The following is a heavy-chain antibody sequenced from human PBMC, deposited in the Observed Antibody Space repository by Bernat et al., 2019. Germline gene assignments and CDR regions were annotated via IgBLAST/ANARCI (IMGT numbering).Heavy chain of an antibody. CDR1: GGTFSSYA. J-gene: IGHJ4*02. CDR3: ARDLGYSGYENDY. Sequence: QVQLVQSGAEVKKPGSSVKVSCKASGGTFSSYAMNWVRQAPGQGLEWMGWINTDTGNPTYAQGFTGRFVFSLDPSVSTTYLQISSLKAEDTAVYYCARDLGYSGYENDYWGQGTLVTVSS. D-gene: IGHD5-12*01. CDR2: INTDTGNP. V-gene: IGHV7-4-1*02.